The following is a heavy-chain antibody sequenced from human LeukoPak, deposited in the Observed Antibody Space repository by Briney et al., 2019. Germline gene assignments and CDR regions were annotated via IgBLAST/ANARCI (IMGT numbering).Heavy chain of an antibody. D-gene: IGHD1-26*01. CDR1: GYTFTTYY. Sequence: ASVKVSFTASGYTFTTYYIHWVRQAPGQGLEWMGIIDPSGGRTIYAQKFQGRVTMTRDTSTSTVYMELSSLRSEDTAMFYCARDDGGSYLGYFDYWGQGTLVTVSS. CDR3: ARDDGGSYLGYFDY. CDR2: IDPSGGRT. J-gene: IGHJ4*02. V-gene: IGHV1-46*01.